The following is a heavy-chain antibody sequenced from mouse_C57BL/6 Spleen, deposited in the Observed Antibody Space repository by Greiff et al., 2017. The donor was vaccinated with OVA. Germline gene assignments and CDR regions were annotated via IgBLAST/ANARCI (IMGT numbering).Heavy chain of an antibody. CDR1: GYTFTSYW. D-gene: IGHD1-1*01. V-gene: IGHV1-61*01. J-gene: IGHJ1*03. CDR3: ARDYGSSYRYFDV. CDR2: IYPSDSET. Sequence: QVQLQQPGAELVRPGSSVKLSCKASGYTFTSYWMDWVKQRPGQGLEWIGNIYPSDSETHYNQKFKDKATLTVDKSSSTAYMQLSSLTSEDSAVYYCARDYGSSYRYFDVWGTVTTVTVSS.